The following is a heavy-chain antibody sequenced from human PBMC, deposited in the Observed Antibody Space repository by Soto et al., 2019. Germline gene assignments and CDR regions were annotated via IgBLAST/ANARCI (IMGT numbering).Heavy chain of an antibody. J-gene: IGHJ4*02. CDR1: EGDLSSGGYA. V-gene: IGHV4-30-2*01. D-gene: IGHD2-2*01. Sequence: SETQSLTCTVSEGDLSSGGYAWTWIRQPPGKGLEWIGHIYLTGITYYNPSLKSRVTLSVDTSKNQFSLKLSSVTAADTAVYYCARLGLYCSSTSCYAYFDYWGQGTLVTVSS. CDR3: ARLGLYCSSTSCYAYFDY. CDR2: IYLTGIT.